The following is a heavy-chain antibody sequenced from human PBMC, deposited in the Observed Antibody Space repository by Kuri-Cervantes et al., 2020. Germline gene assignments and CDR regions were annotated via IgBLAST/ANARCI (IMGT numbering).Heavy chain of an antibody. J-gene: IGHJ6*02. CDR1: GFTFDDYA. CDR3: ARPGGRSPRYYYYGMDV. Sequence: SLKISCAASGFTFDDYAMHWVRQAPGKGLEWVSGISWNSGSIGYADSVKGRFTISRDNAKNSLYLQMNSLRAEDTAVYYCARPGGRSPRYYYYGMDVWGQGTTVTVSS. V-gene: IGHV3-9*01. D-gene: IGHD2-2*01. CDR2: ISWNSGSI.